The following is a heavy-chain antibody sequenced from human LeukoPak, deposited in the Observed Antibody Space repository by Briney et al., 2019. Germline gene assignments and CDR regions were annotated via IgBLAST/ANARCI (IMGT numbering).Heavy chain of an antibody. CDR1: GYTFTGYY. D-gene: IGHD4-23*01. V-gene: IGHV1-2*02. CDR2: INPNSGGT. J-gene: IGHJ4*02. CDR3: ARTDGYGGETDLDY. Sequence: ASVKVSXKASGYTFTGYYMHWVRQAPGQGLEWMGWINPNSGGTNYAQKFQGRVTMTRDTSISTAYMELSRLRSDDTAVYYCARTDGYGGETDLDYWGQGTLVTVSS.